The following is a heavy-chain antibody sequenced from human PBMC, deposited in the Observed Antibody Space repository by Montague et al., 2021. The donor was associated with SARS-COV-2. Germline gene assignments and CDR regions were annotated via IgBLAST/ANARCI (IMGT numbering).Heavy chain of an antibody. V-gene: IGHV3-23*03. CDR1: VFTFSGSP. Sequence: SLRLSCAASVFTFSGSPMSWVRQAPGKGLEWVSVIHSGGRSSYYGKSVEGRFTVSRDNSKNTVYFQMNNLRAEDTAVYYCAKVGDLMAGYSLVNLDNWGQGTLVIVSS. D-gene: IGHD3-9*01. J-gene: IGHJ4*02. CDR2: IHSGGRSS. CDR3: AKVGDLMAGYSLVNLDN.